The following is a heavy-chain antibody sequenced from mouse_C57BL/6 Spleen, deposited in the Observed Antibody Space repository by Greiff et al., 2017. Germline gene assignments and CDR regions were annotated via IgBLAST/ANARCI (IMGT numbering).Heavy chain of an antibody. CDR3: TRGGDYYGNYDY. CDR1: GFTFSSYA. D-gene: IGHD2-1*01. Sequence: DVHLVESGEGLVKPGGSLKLSCAASGFTFSSYAMSWVRQTPEKRLEWVAYISSGGDYIYYADTVKGRFTISRDNARNTLYLQMSSLKSEDTAMYYCTRGGDYYGNYDYWGQGTTLTVSS. J-gene: IGHJ2*01. V-gene: IGHV5-9-1*02. CDR2: ISSGGDYI.